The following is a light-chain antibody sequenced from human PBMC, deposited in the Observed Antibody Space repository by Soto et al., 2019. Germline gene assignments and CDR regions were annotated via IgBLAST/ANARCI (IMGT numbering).Light chain of an antibody. CDR2: WAS. CDR3: QQYYSIPWT. CDR1: QSVLYNSNNDSY. Sequence: DIVMTQTPDSLAVSLGERATINCKSSQSVLYNSNNDSYLTWYQQKPGQSPRVLIYWASTRESGVPDRFSGSGSGSDFTRSISTLQAEDVAVYYCQQYYSIPWTFGEGAKVEIK. V-gene: IGKV4-1*01. J-gene: IGKJ1*01.